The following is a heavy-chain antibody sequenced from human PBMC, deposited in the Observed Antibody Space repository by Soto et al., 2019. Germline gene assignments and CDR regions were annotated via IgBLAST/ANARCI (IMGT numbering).Heavy chain of an antibody. CDR3: TRDPRQGRPFDY. CDR1: GFSFSSYT. V-gene: IGHV3-21*02. Sequence: EVQVVESGGGLVKPGGSLRLSCAASGFSFSSYTMNWVRQAPGKGLEWVSCISGSSSYSYYADSVQGRFTISRDNAKNSVYLQLNSLRVEDTAVYFCTRDPRQGRPFDYRGQGTLVTVSS. J-gene: IGHJ4*02. CDR2: ISGSSSYS.